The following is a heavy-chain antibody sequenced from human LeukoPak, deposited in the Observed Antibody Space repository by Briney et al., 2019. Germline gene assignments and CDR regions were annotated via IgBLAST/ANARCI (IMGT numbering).Heavy chain of an antibody. CDR1: GFRFSSYA. D-gene: IGHD3-3*01. CDR3: ARVSPYYDFWSGYSPSDY. J-gene: IGHJ4*02. CDR2: ISGSGGST. Sequence: GGSLRLSCAASGFRFSSYAMSWVRQAPGKGLEWVSVISGSGGSTYYADSVKGRFTVSRDNSKNTVYLQMNSLRAEDTAVCYCARVSPYYDFWSGYSPSDYWGQGTLVTVSS. V-gene: IGHV3-23*01.